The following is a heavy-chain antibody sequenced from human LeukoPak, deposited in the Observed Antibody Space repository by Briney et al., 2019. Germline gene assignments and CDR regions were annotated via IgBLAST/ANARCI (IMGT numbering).Heavy chain of an antibody. V-gene: IGHV3-9*01. CDR1: GFTFDDYA. CDR2: ISWNSGSI. Sequence: PGGSLRLSCAASGFTFDDYAMHWVRQAPGKGLEWVSGISWNSGSIGYADSVKGRFTISRDNAKNSLYLQMNSLRAEDTALYYCAKDNVRRYCGGDCSPGMDVWGQGTTVTVSS. CDR3: AKDNVRRYCGGDCSPGMDV. D-gene: IGHD2-21*02. J-gene: IGHJ6*02.